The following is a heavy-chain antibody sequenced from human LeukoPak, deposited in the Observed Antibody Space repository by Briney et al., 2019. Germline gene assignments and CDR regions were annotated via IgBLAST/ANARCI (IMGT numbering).Heavy chain of an antibody. V-gene: IGHV1-69*06. CDR1: GGTFSSYA. CDR2: IIPIFGTA. D-gene: IGHD6-6*01. CDR3: ARDRIAARPTLDYYYMDV. Sequence: GASVKVSCKASGGTFSSYAISWVRQAPGQGLEWMGGIIPIFGTANYAQKFQGRVTITADKSTSTAYMELSSLRSEDTAVYYCARDRIAARPTLDYYYMDVWGKGTTVTVSS. J-gene: IGHJ6*03.